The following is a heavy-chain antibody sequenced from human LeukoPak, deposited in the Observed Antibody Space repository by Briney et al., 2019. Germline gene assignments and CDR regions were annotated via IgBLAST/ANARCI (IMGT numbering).Heavy chain of an antibody. Sequence: GGSLRLSCAASGFTSSSYSMNWVRQAPGKGLEWVSSISSTSSYIYYADSVKGRFTISTDNAKKSLFLQMNSLRVEDTAVYYCARGLRTTVWDYYYYMDVWGKGTTVTVSS. CDR1: GFTSSSYS. CDR3: ARGLRTTVWDYYYYMDV. D-gene: IGHD4-17*01. V-gene: IGHV3-21*01. CDR2: ISSTSSYI. J-gene: IGHJ6*03.